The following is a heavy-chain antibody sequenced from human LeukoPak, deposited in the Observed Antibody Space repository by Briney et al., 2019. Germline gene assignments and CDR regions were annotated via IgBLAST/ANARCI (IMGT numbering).Heavy chain of an antibody. V-gene: IGHV3-48*04. CDR3: ARIGAGSSRDY. CDR1: GFTFSSYS. D-gene: IGHD6-13*01. Sequence: GSLRLSCAASGFTFSSYSMNWVRQAPGKGLEWVSYISSSSNTVYYADSLKGRFTISRDNAKNPLYLQMNSLRAEDTAVYYCARIGAGSSRDYWGQGTLVTVSS. J-gene: IGHJ4*02. CDR2: ISSSSNTV.